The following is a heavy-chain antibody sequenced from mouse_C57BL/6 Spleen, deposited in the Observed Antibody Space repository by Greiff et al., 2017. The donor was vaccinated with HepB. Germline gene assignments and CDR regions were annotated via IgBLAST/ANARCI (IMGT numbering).Heavy chain of an antibody. Sequence: VQLKESGAELVRPGTSVKMSCKASGYTFTNYWIGWAKQRPGHGLEWIGDIYPGGGYTNYNEKFKGKATLTADKSSSTAYMQFSSLTSEDSAIYYCARCNYEQNAMDYWGQGTSVTVSS. J-gene: IGHJ4*01. CDR1: GYTFTNYW. CDR2: IYPGGGYT. CDR3: ARCNYEQNAMDY. D-gene: IGHD2-1*01. V-gene: IGHV1-63*01.